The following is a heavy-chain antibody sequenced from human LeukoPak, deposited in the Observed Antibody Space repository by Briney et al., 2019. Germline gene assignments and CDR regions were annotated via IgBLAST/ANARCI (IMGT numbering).Heavy chain of an antibody. J-gene: IGHJ1*01. CDR3: ARDSSEFRNLIPH. Sequence: GASVKVSCKASGGTFSSYAISWVRQAPGQGHEWMGGIIPIFGTANYAQKFQGRVTITADESTSTAYMELSSLRSEDTAVYYCARDSSEFRNLIPHWGQGTLVTVSS. V-gene: IGHV1-69*13. CDR2: IIPIFGTA. D-gene: IGHD1-14*01. CDR1: GGTFSSYA.